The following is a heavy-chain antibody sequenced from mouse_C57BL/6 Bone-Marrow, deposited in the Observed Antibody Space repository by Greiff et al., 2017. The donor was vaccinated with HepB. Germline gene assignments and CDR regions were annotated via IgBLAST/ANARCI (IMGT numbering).Heavy chain of an antibody. CDR2: IYPRSGNT. J-gene: IGHJ3*01. Sequence: VKLLESGAELARPGASVKLSCKASGYTFTSYGISWVKQRTGQGLEWIGEIYPRSGNTYYNEKFKGKATLTADKSSSTAYMELRSLTSEDSAVYFCARKGYYYGSSPPFAYWGQGTLVTVSA. V-gene: IGHV1-81*01. D-gene: IGHD1-1*01. CDR1: GYTFTSYG. CDR3: ARKGYYYGSSPPFAY.